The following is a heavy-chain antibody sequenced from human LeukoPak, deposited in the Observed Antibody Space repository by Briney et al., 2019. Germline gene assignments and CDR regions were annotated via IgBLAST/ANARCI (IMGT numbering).Heavy chain of an antibody. CDR2: IYYSGST. Sequence: SETLSLTCTVSGDSISSGGYSWSWIRQHPGKGLEWIGSIYYSGSTYYNPSLESRVSISVQTSKNQFSLRLTSVTAADTAVYYCARGAFHYDSSGYYRFDYWGQGSLVTVSP. D-gene: IGHD3-22*01. V-gene: IGHV4-31*03. J-gene: IGHJ4*02. CDR3: ARGAFHYDSSGYYRFDY. CDR1: GDSISSGGYS.